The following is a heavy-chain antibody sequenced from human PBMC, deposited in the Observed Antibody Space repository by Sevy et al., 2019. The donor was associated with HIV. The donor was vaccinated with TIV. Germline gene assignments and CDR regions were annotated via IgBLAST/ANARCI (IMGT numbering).Heavy chain of an antibody. CDR1: GYTFTSYG. J-gene: IGHJ4*02. V-gene: IGHV1-18*01. D-gene: IGHD3-22*01. CDR3: ARTAVKYYYDSSGYEFDY. Sequence: ASVKVSCKASGYTFTSYGISWVRQAPGQGLEWMGWIGAYNGNTNYAQKLQGRVTMTTDTSTSTAYMELRSLRSDDTAVYYCARTAVKYYYDSSGYEFDYWGQGTLVTVSS. CDR2: IGAYNGNT.